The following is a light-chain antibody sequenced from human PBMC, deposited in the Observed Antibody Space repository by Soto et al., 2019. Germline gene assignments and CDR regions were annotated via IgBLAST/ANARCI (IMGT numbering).Light chain of an antibody. CDR2: GAS. J-gene: IGKJ5*01. V-gene: IGKV3-15*01. CDR1: QSVRSN. Sequence: EVVMTQSPATLSVSPGERVTLSFTAIQSVRSNLAWYQQKPGQSHRLLIYGASTRANGIPARFSGSVSWTELTLTISSLQSEDFAVYYCQQYNNWPPITFGQGTRLEI. CDR3: QQYNNWPPIT.